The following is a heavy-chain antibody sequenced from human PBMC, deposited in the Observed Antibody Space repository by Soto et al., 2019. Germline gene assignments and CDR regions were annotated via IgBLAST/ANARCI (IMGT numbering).Heavy chain of an antibody. V-gene: IGHV2-5*02. J-gene: IGHJ5*01. CDR2: IYWDDDK. CDR3: AQRRSYCTSSACSSTGFDS. D-gene: IGHD2-8*01. Sequence: SGPTLVNPTQTLTLTCSFSGFSLSTSGLAVGWIRQPPGKALEWHSLIYWDDDKRYSPSLDSRLTITKDASKNQVLLTMTNMDPVDTATYYCAQRRSYCTSSACSSTGFDSWGQGTLVTVSS. CDR1: GFSLSTSGLA.